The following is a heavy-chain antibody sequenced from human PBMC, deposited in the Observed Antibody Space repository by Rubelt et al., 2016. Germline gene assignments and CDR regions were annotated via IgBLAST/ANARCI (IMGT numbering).Heavy chain of an antibody. D-gene: IGHD6-13*01. CDR3: ASLLDSSSWALSDN. CDR1: GDSISSYY. J-gene: IGHJ4*02. CDR2: VYHDGTT. V-gene: IGHV4-59*12. Sequence: QVQLQESGPGLVKPSETLSLTCTVSGDSISSYYWSWIRQSPGKGLEWVGYVYHDGTTRYNPSLKSRVVISLDRSKNQFSLVLTSVTAADTAGYYCASLLDSSSWALSDNWGQGILVTGSS.